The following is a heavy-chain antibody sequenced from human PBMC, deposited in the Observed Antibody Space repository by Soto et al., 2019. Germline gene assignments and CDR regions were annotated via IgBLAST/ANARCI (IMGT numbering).Heavy chain of an antibody. Sequence: EVQLVESGGGLVKPGGSLRLSCAASGFTFSSYSMNWVRQAPGKGLEWVSSISSSSSYIYYADSVKGRFTISRDNAKNSLYLQMNSLRAEDTAVYYCARDSRVGGWGSFDYWGQGTLVTVSS. J-gene: IGHJ4*02. D-gene: IGHD6-19*01. CDR3: ARDSRVGGWGSFDY. CDR1: GFTFSSYS. V-gene: IGHV3-21*01. CDR2: ISSSSSYI.